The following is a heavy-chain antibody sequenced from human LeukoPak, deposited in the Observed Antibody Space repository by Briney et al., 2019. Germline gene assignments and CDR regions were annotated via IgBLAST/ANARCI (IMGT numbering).Heavy chain of an antibody. CDR2: ISSDGSST. Sequence: PAGYLRLSCAASGFTFSSYWMHWVRQAPGKELVWVSHISSDGSSTDYADSVKGRFTISRDNAKNTLYLQMNSLRAEDTAVYYCASRIPYDSSSYWGQGTLVTVSS. V-gene: IGHV3-74*01. CDR3: ASRIPYDSSSY. J-gene: IGHJ4*02. CDR1: GFTFSSYW. D-gene: IGHD3-22*01.